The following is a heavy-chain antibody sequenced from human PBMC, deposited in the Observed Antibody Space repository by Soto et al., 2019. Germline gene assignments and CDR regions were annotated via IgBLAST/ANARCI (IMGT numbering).Heavy chain of an antibody. Sequence: QVQLVQSGAEVKKPGASVKVSCKASGYTFTSYDINWVRQATGQGLEWMGWMNPNSGNTGYAQKFQGRVTMTRNTSISTAYRELSSLRSEDTAVYYCARGSYYYDFWSGPYPFDYWGQGTLVTVSS. V-gene: IGHV1-8*01. CDR3: ARGSYYYDFWSGPYPFDY. CDR2: MNPNSGNT. CDR1: GYTFTSYD. J-gene: IGHJ4*02. D-gene: IGHD3-3*01.